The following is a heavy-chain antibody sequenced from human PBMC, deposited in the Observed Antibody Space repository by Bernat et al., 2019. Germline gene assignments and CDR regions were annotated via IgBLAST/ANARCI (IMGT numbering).Heavy chain of an antibody. CDR1: GFTFSSDS. CDR2: ISSSSSTI. Sequence: EVQLVESGGGWVQPGGSLRLSCAASGFTFSSDSMNWVGQAPGKGLEWVSYISSSSSTICYAYSVKGRFTISRDNAKNSLYLQMNSLRDEDTAVYYCASDYLGGGGPFDYWGQGTLVTVSS. CDR3: ASDYLGGGGPFDY. J-gene: IGHJ4*02. D-gene: IGHD3-16*01. V-gene: IGHV3-48*02.